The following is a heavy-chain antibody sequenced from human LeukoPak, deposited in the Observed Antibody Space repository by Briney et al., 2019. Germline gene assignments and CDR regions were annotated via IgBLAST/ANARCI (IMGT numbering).Heavy chain of an antibody. Sequence: GGSLRLSCAASGFTFSSYSMNWVRQAPGKGLEWVSSISSSSGYIYYADSVKGRFTISRDNAKNSLYLQMNSLRAEDTAVYYCARDMEVSWGQGTLVTVSS. CDR1: GFTFSSYS. CDR3: ARDMEVS. V-gene: IGHV3-21*01. CDR2: ISSSSGYI. D-gene: IGHD1-1*01. J-gene: IGHJ5*02.